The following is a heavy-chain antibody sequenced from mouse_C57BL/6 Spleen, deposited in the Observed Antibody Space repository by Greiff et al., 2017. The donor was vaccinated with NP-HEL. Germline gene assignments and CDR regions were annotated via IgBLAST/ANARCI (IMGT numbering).Heavy chain of an antibody. CDR3: ARGGGNYQYYFDY. D-gene: IGHD2-1*01. CDR1: GFTFSDYY. Sequence: EVKLVESEGGLVQPGSSMKLSCTASGFTFSDYYMAWVRQVPEKGLEWVANINYDGSSTYYLDPLKSRFIISRDNAKNILYLQMSSLKSEDTATYYCARGGGNYQYYFDYWGQGTTLTVSS. J-gene: IGHJ2*01. CDR2: INYDGSST. V-gene: IGHV5-16*01.